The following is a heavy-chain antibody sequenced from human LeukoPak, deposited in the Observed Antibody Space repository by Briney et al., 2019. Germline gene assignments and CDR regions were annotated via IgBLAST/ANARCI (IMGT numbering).Heavy chain of an antibody. CDR3: ASHSSTSCVNCFNY. CDR2: IYYSGST. D-gene: IGHD2-2*01. CDR1: GGSISSGDYY. J-gene: IGHJ4*02. V-gene: IGHV4-30-4*08. Sequence: SQTLSLTCTVSGGSISSGDYYWSWIRQPPGKGLEWIGYIYYSGSTYYNPSLKSRVTISVDTSKNQFSLKLSSVAAADTAVYYCASHSSTSCVNCFNYWGQGTLVTVSS.